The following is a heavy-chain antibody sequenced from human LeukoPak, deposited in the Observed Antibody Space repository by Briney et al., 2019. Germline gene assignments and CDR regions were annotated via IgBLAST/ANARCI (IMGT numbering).Heavy chain of an antibody. CDR1: GFTLSSYW. V-gene: IGHV3-74*01. J-gene: IGHJ3*02. CDR3: ARTSSQYVDAFDI. CDR2: MSSDESTT. Sequence: GGSLRLSCAASGFTLSSYWMHWARQTPGKGLVWVSRMSSDESTTNYADSVRGRFTISRDNAKNALYLQMNSLRAEDTAVYYCARTSSQYVDAFDIWGQGTMVTVSS. D-gene: IGHD2-15*01.